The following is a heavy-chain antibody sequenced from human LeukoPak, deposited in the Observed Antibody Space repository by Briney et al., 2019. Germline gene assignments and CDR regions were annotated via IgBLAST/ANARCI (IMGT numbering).Heavy chain of an antibody. CDR2: ISWDGGST. Sequence: PGGSLRLSCAASGFTFDDYAMHWVRQAPGKGLEWVSLISWDGGSTYYADSLKGRLTISRDNAKNSLYLQMNSLRAEDTAVYYCARGGPRDGYDYWGQGTLVTVSS. CDR1: GFTFDDYA. J-gene: IGHJ4*02. CDR3: ARGGPRDGYDY. D-gene: IGHD5-18*01. V-gene: IGHV3-43D*03.